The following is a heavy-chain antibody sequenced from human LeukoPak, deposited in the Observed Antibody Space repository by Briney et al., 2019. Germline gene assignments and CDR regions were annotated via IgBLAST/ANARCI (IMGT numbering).Heavy chain of an antibody. Sequence: SETLSLTCTVSGGSISSYYWSWIRQPPGKGLEWIGYIYYSGSTNYNASLKSRVTISVDTSKNQFSLKLSSVTAADTAVYYCARATYYYDSSGPITGAFDIWGQGTMVTVSS. V-gene: IGHV4-59*01. CDR2: IYYSGST. D-gene: IGHD3-22*01. CDR1: GGSISSYY. CDR3: ARATYYYDSSGPITGAFDI. J-gene: IGHJ3*02.